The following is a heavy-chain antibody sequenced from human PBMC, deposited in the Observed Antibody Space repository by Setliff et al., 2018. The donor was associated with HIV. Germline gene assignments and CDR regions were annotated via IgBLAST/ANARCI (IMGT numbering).Heavy chain of an antibody. CDR3: AREVPSNTGSYYKKY. D-gene: IGHD3-10*01. CDR2: ISSANGKK. V-gene: IGHV1-18*01. CDR1: GYTFSSYG. J-gene: IGHJ4*02. Sequence: ASVKVSCKASGYTFSSYGISWVRQTPGQGLEWMGWISSANGKKYYAPKVHDRITLTMDISTTTAHLQLRSLRSNDTAVYFCAREVPSNTGSYYKKYWGQGTLVTVSS.